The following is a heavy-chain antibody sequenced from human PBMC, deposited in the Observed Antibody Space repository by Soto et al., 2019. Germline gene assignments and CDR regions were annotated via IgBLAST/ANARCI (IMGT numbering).Heavy chain of an antibody. V-gene: IGHV1-18*01. CDR2: ISTYNVDT. J-gene: IGHJ4*02. Sequence: GASVKFSCKTSGYTFSSYGIVWVRQAPGQGLEWMGWISTYNVDTKYADKFQGRLTMSSDTSTTTAFMELRRLRSDDTAVYYCVRGGFAYGYLDYWGQGTLVTVSS. CDR1: GYTFSSYG. D-gene: IGHD5-18*01. CDR3: VRGGFAYGYLDY.